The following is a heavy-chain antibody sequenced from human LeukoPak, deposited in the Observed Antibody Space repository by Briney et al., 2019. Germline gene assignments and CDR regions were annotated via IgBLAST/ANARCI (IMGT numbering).Heavy chain of an antibody. V-gene: IGHV1-2*02. J-gene: IGHJ4*02. CDR3: ARSLRYYYDSSGYHGGFDY. CDR1: GYTFTGYY. D-gene: IGHD3-22*01. CDR2: INPNSDVT. Sequence: ASVKVSCKASGYTFTGYYMHWVRQAPGQGLQWMGWINPNSDVTNYAQEFQGRVTMTRDTSISTAYMELSRLRSDDTAVYYCARSLRYYYDSSGYHGGFDYWGQGTLVTVSS.